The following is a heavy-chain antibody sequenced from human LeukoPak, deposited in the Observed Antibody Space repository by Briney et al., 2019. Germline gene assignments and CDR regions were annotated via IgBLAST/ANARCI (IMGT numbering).Heavy chain of an antibody. D-gene: IGHD5-18*01. CDR2: IRQDGGEK. Sequence: GGSLRLSCAASGFTFSSYWMTWVRQAPGKGLEWVASIRQDGGEKYYVDSVKGRFTISRDNAKNSLYLQMNSLRADDTAIYYCARAKAAMVCVGAFDIWGQGTIVTVSS. J-gene: IGHJ3*02. V-gene: IGHV3-7*01. CDR3: ARAKAAMVCVGAFDI. CDR1: GFTFSSYW.